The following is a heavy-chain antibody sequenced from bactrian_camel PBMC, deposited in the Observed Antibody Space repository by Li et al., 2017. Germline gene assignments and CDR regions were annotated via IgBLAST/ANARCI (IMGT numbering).Heavy chain of an antibody. D-gene: IGHD1*01. CDR1: GSVDSTYC. CDR2: IDNDGST. CDR3: ASKVGMCGPNWSKLRFDS. V-gene: IGHV3S10*01. Sequence: DVQLVESGGGSVQAGGSLRLSCTASGSVDSTYCMGWFRQPPEKGREGVASIDNDGSTWYADSVKGRFTISKDDLKDTLYLQMNSLKPEDTAMYYCASKVGMCGPNWSKLRFDSRGPGTQVTVS. J-gene: IGHJ4*01.